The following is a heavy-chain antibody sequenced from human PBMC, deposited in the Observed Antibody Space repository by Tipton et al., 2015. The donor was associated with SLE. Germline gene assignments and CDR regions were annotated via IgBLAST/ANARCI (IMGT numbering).Heavy chain of an antibody. D-gene: IGHD2-8*02. CDR2: IYTSGST. CDR3: ARVAWGCDINI. J-gene: IGHJ3*02. V-gene: IGHV4-61*09. Sequence: TLSLTCTVSGGSIRCGSYYWTWIRQPAGKGLEWIGHIYTSGSTNYNPSLKSRVTISVDTSKNQFSLKLSSVTAADTAVYYCARVAWGCDINIWGQGTMVTVSS. CDR1: GGSIRCGSYY.